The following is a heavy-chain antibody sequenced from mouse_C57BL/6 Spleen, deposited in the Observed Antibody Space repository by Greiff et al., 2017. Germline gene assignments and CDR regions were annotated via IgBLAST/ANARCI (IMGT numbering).Heavy chain of an antibody. V-gene: IGHV1-55*01. CDR3: ARRGTGTVFDY. CDR1: GYTFTSYW. D-gene: IGHD4-1*01. Sequence: VKLQQPGAELVKPGASVKMSCKASGYTFTSYWITWVKQRPGQGLEWIGDSYPGSGSTNYNEKFKSKATLTVDTSSSTAYMQRSSLTSEDSAVYYGARRGTGTVFDYWGQGTTLTVSS. J-gene: IGHJ2*01. CDR2: SYPGSGST.